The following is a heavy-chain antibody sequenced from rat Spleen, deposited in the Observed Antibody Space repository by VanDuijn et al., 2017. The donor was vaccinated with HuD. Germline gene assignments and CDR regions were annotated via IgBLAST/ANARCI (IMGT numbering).Heavy chain of an antibody. CDR3: TRRSDTYYGYTHY. Sequence: QIQLVQSGPELKKPGESVKISCKTSGYPFTDYAMIWVKQAPGNGLRWMGSIDTRTGKPTYADDFEQRSVFSLETSASTAYLQINNLNFEDTGTYFCTRRSDTYYGYTHYWGQGVMVTVSS. J-gene: IGHJ2*01. CDR2: IDTRTGKP. D-gene: IGHD1-9*01. CDR1: GYPFTDYA. V-gene: IGHV9-3*01.